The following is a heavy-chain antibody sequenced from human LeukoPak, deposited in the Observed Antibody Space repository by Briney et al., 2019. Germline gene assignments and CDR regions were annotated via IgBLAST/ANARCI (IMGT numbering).Heavy chain of an antibody. CDR2: IYYSGST. CDR3: ARKSFKFDLADY. D-gene: IGHD3-9*01. Sequence: SETLSLTCTVSGGSISSSSYYWGWIRQPPGKGLEWIGSIYYSGSTYYNPSLKSRVTISVDTSKNQFSLKLSSVTAADTAVYYCARKSFKFDLADYWGQGTLVTVSS. CDR1: GGSISSSSYY. J-gene: IGHJ4*02. V-gene: IGHV4-39*07.